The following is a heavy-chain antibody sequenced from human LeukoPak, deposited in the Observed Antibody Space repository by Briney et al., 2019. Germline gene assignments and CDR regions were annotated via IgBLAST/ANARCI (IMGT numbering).Heavy chain of an antibody. D-gene: IGHD3-3*01. J-gene: IGHJ5*02. CDR3: ARRPALEWLSRLNWFDP. CDR2: TYTSGST. V-gene: IGHV4-61*02. Sequence: SETLSLTCTVSGGSISSGSYYWSWIRQPAGKGLEWIGRTYTSGSTNYNPSLKSRVTISVDTSKNQFSLKLSSVTAADTAVYYCARRPALEWLSRLNWFDPWGQGTLVTVSS. CDR1: GGSISSGSYY.